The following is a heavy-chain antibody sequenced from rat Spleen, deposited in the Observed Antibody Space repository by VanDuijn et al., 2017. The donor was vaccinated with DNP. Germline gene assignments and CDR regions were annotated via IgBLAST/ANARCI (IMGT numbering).Heavy chain of an antibody. Sequence: EVQLVESGGGLVQPGRSLKLSCAASGFTFSTYDMTWVRQAPARGLEWVATISTSGGSTYYRDSVKGRFTISRDNAKSTLYLQMNSLRSEDTATYYCAKDRGYGYNYYFDYWGQGVMVIVSS. D-gene: IGHD1-9*01. J-gene: IGHJ2*01. CDR2: ISTSGGST. CDR1: GFTFSTYD. V-gene: IGHV5-27*01. CDR3: AKDRGYGYNYYFDY.